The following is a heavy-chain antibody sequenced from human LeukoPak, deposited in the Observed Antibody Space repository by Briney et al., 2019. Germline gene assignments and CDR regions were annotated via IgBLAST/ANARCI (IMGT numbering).Heavy chain of an antibody. V-gene: IGHV4-39*07. Sequence: SETLSLTCTVSGGSISSSSYYWGWIRQPPGKGLEWIGSIYYSGSTYYNPSLKSRVTISVDTSKNQFSLKLSSVTAADTAVYYCARSADWFDPWGQGTLVTVSS. CDR2: IYYSGST. CDR1: GGSISSSSYY. D-gene: IGHD2-2*01. CDR3: ARSADWFDP. J-gene: IGHJ5*02.